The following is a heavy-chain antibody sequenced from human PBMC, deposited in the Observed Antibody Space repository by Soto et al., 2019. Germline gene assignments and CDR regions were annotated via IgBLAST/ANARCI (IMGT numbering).Heavy chain of an antibody. CDR2: IIPIFGTT. CDR1: GGTFSSYA. J-gene: IGHJ3*02. CDR3: AGSYKYALGTFDALDI. V-gene: IGHV1-69*01. D-gene: IGHD2-8*01. Sequence: QVQLVQSGTEVKKPGSSVKVSCKASGGTFSSYAISWVRQAPGQGLEWMGGIIPIFGTTNYAQRFKGRVSITAEESTGTTYMASNSLRSEDKAVYYCAGSYKYALGTFDALDIWGQGTLVTVSS.